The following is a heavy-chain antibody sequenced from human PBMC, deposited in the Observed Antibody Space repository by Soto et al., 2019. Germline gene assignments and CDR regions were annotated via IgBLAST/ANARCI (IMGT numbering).Heavy chain of an antibody. CDR2: IWYDGSNK. J-gene: IGHJ6*02. Sequence: GGSLRLSCAASGFTFSSYGMHWVRQAPGKGLEWVAVIWYDGSNKYYADSVKGRFTISRDNSKNTLYLQMNSLRAEDTAVYYCAREISSSWYSPHYYYGMDVWGQGTTVTV. V-gene: IGHV3-33*01. D-gene: IGHD6-13*01. CDR3: AREISSSWYSPHYYYGMDV. CDR1: GFTFSSYG.